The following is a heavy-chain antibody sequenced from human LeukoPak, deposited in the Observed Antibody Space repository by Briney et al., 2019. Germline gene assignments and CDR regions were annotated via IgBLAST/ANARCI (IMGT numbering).Heavy chain of an antibody. CDR2: IYSGGST. CDR3: ASTKMTTVTTGFDY. D-gene: IGHD4-17*01. CDR1: GFTVSSNY. Sequence: PGGSLRLSCAASGFTVSSNYMSWVCQAPGKGLEWVSAIYSGGSTYYADSVKGRFTISRDNSNNTLYLQMNSLRAEDTAVYYCASTKMTTVTTGFDYWGQGTLVTVSS. V-gene: IGHV3-66*02. J-gene: IGHJ4*02.